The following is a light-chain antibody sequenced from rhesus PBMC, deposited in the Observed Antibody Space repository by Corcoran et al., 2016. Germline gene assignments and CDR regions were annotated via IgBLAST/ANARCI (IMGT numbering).Light chain of an antibody. Sequence: DIQMTQSPSSLSASVGDRVTITCRASQGISNDLAWDQQKPGETPKLLTYEASSFESGIPTRFSGSGSGTDFTLTISSLQPEDFATYFCQHYYSTPLTFGGGTKVEIK. CDR3: QHYYSTPLT. CDR2: EAS. V-gene: IGKV1S17*01. CDR1: QGISND. J-gene: IGKJ4*01.